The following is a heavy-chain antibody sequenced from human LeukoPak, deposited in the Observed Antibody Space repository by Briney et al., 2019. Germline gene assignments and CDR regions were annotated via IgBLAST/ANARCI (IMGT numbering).Heavy chain of an antibody. J-gene: IGHJ4*02. V-gene: IGHV3-48*01. D-gene: IGHD2-2*01. CDR3: ARAPDIVVPSSNDY. Sequence: GGSLRLSCAASGFTFSSYSMNWVRQAPGKGLEWVSYISSSSSTIYYADSVKGRFTISRDNAKNSLYLQMNSLRAEDTAVYYCARAPDIVVPSSNDYWGQGTLVTVSS. CDR1: GFTFSSYS. CDR2: ISSSSSTI.